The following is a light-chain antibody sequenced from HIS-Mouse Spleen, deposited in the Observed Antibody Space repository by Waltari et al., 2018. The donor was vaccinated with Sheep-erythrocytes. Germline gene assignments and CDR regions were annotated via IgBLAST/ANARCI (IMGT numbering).Light chain of an antibody. V-gene: IGLV3-1*01. CDR3: QAWDSSTEV. J-gene: IGLJ2*01. Sequence: SYELTQPPSVSVSPGQTASITCSGDKLGDKYACWYQQKPGQSPVLVIYQESKRPSGIPERFSGSNSGNTATLTISGTQAMDEADYYCQAWDSSTEVFGGGTK. CDR2: QES. CDR1: KLGDKY.